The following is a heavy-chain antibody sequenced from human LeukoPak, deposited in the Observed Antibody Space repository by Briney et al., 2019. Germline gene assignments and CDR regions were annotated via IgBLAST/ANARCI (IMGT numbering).Heavy chain of an antibody. J-gene: IGHJ5*02. CDR3: ARAFGIARFDP. CDR1: GFTFSSYS. D-gene: IGHD6-13*01. CDR2: ISSSSSTI. Sequence: GGSLRLSCAASGFTFSSYSMNWVRQAPGKGLEWVSYISSSSSTIYYADSVKGRFTISRDNAKNSLYLQMNSLRAEDTAVYYCARAFGIARFDPWGQGTLVTVSS. V-gene: IGHV3-48*04.